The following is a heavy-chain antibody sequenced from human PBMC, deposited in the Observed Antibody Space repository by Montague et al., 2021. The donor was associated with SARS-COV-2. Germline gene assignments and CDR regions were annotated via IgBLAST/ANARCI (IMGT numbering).Heavy chain of an antibody. CDR3: ARLGDGVEPSPVLGLGPFYYSYHIRV. V-gene: IGHV4-34*01. CDR2: VNHSGET. J-gene: IGHJ6*03. CDR1: GGSLSGFS. D-gene: IGHD3-22*01. Sequence: SETRSLTCAVHGGSLSGFSWIWIRQPPGKGLEWIGEVNHSGETKYSTSLKSRVAISIDTWKNQFSLKLSSVTAPDTSVYYCARLGDGVEPSPVLGLGPFYYSYHIRVWGKGTAV.